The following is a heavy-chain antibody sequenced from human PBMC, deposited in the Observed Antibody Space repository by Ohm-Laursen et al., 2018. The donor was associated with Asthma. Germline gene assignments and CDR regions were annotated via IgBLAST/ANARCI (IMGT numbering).Heavy chain of an antibody. Sequence: SETLSLTCSVYGGSFSGYYWSWIRQPPGKGLEWIGEINHSGSTNYNPSLESRVTISIDTSTNQFSLKLSSLTAADTAVYYCARDSSEVSWGHHLFDSWGQGTLVTVSS. CDR2: INHSGST. CDR1: GGSFSGYY. D-gene: IGHD3-16*01. V-gene: IGHV4-34*01. CDR3: ARDSSEVSWGHHLFDS. J-gene: IGHJ4*02.